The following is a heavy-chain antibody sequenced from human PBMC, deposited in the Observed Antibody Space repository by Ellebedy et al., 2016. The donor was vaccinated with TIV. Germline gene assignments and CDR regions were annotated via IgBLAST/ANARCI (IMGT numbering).Heavy chain of an antibody. CDR1: GFTVSSNY. V-gene: IGHV3-53*04. Sequence: PGGSLRLSCAASGFTVSSNYMSRVRQAPGKGLEWVSVIYSGGSTYYADSVKGRFTISRHNSKNTLYLQMNSLRAEDTAVYYCARSRRHYDSSGYYYVGFDYWGQGTLVTVSS. CDR3: ARSRRHYDSSGYYYVGFDY. J-gene: IGHJ4*02. CDR2: IYSGGST. D-gene: IGHD3-22*01.